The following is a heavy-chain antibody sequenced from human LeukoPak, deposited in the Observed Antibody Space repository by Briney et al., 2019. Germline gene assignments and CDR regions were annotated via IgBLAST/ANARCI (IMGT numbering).Heavy chain of an antibody. CDR2: IYPGDSDT. V-gene: IGHV5-51*01. J-gene: IGHJ4*02. D-gene: IGHD3-10*01. CDR3: ARTMVRGVIISPSFDY. CDR1: GYSFTSYW. Sequence: GESLKISCKGSGYSFTSYWIGWVRQMPGKGLEWMGIIYPGDSDTRYSPSFQGQVTISADKSISTAYLQWSSLKASDTAMYYCARTMVRGVIISPSFDYWGQGTLVTVSS.